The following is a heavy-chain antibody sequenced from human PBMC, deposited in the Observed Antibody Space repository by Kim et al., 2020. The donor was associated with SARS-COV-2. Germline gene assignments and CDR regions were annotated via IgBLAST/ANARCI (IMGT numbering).Heavy chain of an antibody. CDR3: TRSEGRGSWHKFDY. Sequence: SETLSLTCTVSSDSISSYYWSWIRQLPGKGLEWLGYIYYSGSTDYNPSLKSRVTISWDTSKNQVSLDVTSVSAADTAVYYCTRSEGRGSWHKFDYWGQG. D-gene: IGHD6-13*01. CDR1: SDSISSYY. CDR2: IYYSGST. J-gene: IGHJ4*02. V-gene: IGHV4-59*01.